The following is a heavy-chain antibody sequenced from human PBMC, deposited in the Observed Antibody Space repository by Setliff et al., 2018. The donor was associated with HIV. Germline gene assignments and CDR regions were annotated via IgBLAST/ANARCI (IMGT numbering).Heavy chain of an antibody. V-gene: IGHV3-21*01. J-gene: IGHJ6*02. Sequence: GGSLRLSCAASGFTFSSYAMHWVRQAPGRGLEWVSSISIGSGGAIDYADSVQGRFTISRDNSKNSLYLQMNGLRVEDTGVYYCARDNLYYNLYDGSPVYGMDVWGQGTTVTVSS. CDR3: ARDNLYYNLYDGSPVYGMDV. CDR1: GFTFSSYA. D-gene: IGHD3-3*01. CDR2: ISIGSGGAI.